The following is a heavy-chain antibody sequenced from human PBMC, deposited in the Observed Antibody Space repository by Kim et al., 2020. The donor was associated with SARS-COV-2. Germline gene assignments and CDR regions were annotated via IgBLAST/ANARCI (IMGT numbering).Heavy chain of an antibody. D-gene: IGHD5-18*01. CDR1: GYAFTNFG. J-gene: IGHJ4*02. CDR3: TRGMDTEMD. Sequence: ASVKVSCKTSGYAFTNFGLSWVRQAPGQGLEWMGWISAYNGGTVYAQKFQGRVTMTTDTSTSTAYMELTSLRSDDTAVYYCTRGMDTEMDWGQGTLVTVSS. V-gene: IGHV1-18*01. CDR2: ISAYNGGT.